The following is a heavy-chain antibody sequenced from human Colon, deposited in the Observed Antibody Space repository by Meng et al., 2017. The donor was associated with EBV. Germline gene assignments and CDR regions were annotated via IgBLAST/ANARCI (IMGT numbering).Heavy chain of an antibody. CDR1: GDSVSNNNKY. CDR3: ARGDLDGDCYYCLDF. D-gene: IGHD2-21*02. V-gene: IGHV4-39*07. J-gene: IGHJ4*02. Sequence: QLQLQEAGPGLVKPSEPLSLTCCVSGDSVSNNNKYWGWIRQPPGKGLEWIGNIYYSGRTNYNPSLTSRVAISVDTSKNQFSLRLNSVTAADSAIYSCARGDLDGDCYYCLDFWGQGALVTVSS. CDR2: IYYSGRT.